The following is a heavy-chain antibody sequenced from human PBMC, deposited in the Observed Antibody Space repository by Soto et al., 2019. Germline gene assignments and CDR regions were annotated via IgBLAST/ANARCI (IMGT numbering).Heavy chain of an antibody. Sequence: QVQLQQWGAGLLKPSETLSLTCAVYGGSFSGYYWSWIRQPPGKGLEWIGEINHSGSTNYNPSLKSRVTISVDTSKNQFSLKLSSVTAADTAVYYCAREVLLWFGADYWGQGTLVTVFS. V-gene: IGHV4-34*01. CDR1: GGSFSGYY. CDR3: AREVLLWFGADY. J-gene: IGHJ4*02. D-gene: IGHD3-10*01. CDR2: INHSGST.